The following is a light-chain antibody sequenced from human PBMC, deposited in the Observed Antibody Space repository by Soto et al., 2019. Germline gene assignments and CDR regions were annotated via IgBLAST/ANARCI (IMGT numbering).Light chain of an antibody. CDR2: AAS. J-gene: IGKJ1*01. CDR1: QGIRHD. CDR3: LQHNTFPWT. Sequence: DIQMTQSPSSLSASVGDRITITCRASQGIRHDLGWYQQKPGKAPKRLIYAASSLQSGVPSRFSGSGSGTDFTLTISSLQPEDSATYYCLQHNTFPWTFGQGTRVEIK. V-gene: IGKV1-17*01.